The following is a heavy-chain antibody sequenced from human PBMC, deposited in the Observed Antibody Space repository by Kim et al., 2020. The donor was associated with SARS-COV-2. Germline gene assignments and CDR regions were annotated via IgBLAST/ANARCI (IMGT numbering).Heavy chain of an antibody. CDR1: GLTFSSYA. J-gene: IGHJ4*02. Sequence: GGSLRLSCAASGLTFSSYAMHWVRQAPGKGLEWVALISYDGSNKYYADSLKGRFTISRDNSENTLYLQMNSLRAEDTAVYFCARPKFGELLSYFDYWGQGTLVTVSS. CDR2: ISYDGSNK. CDR3: ARPKFGELLSYFDY. V-gene: IGHV3-30-3*01. D-gene: IGHD3-10*01.